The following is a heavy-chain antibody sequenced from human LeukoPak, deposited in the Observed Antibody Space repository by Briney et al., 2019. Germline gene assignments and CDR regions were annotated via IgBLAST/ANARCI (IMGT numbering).Heavy chain of an antibody. J-gene: IGHJ4*02. D-gene: IGHD3-22*01. CDR1: GYTFTSYG. Sequence: ASVKVSCKASGYTFTSYGISWVRQAPGQGLEWMGWIGAYNGNTNYAQKLQGRVTMTTDTSTSTAYMELRSLRSDDTAVYYCARRDDSSGYYYFDYWGQGTLVTVSS. V-gene: IGHV1-18*01. CDR3: ARRDDSSGYYYFDY. CDR2: IGAYNGNT.